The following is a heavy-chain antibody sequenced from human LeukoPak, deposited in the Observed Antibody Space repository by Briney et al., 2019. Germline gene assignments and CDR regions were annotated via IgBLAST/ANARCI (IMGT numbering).Heavy chain of an antibody. J-gene: IGHJ4*02. Sequence: GGSLRLSCAASGFTLSSYAMSWVRQGPGKGLEWVSAISGSGGSTYYADSVKGRFTISRDNSKNTLYLQMNSLRAEDTAVYYCAKDRGGYSYGYYFDYWGQGTLVTVSS. D-gene: IGHD5-18*01. V-gene: IGHV3-23*01. CDR1: GFTLSSYA. CDR2: ISGSGGST. CDR3: AKDRGGYSYGYYFDY.